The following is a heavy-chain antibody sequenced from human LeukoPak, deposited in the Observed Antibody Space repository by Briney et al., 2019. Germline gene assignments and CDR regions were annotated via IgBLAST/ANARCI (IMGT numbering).Heavy chain of an antibody. CDR2: IYYGGRT. Sequence: PSETLSLTCTVSGGSISSGDYYWSWVRQPPGKGLEWIGYIYYGGRTYYNPSLESRVTISVDTSKNQFSLKLSSVTAADTAVYYCARVQPLDYGDPYYFDYWGQGTLVTVSS. J-gene: IGHJ4*02. D-gene: IGHD4-17*01. V-gene: IGHV4-30-4*01. CDR3: ARVQPLDYGDPYYFDY. CDR1: GGSISSGDYY.